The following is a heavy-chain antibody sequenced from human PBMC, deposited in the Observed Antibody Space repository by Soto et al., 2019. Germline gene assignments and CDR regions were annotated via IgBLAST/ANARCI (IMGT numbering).Heavy chain of an antibody. CDR1: GFTFSDYY. V-gene: IGHV3-11*05. D-gene: IGHD3-3*01. CDR2: ISSRSSYT. Sequence: QAQLEESGGGLVKPGESLRLSCVASGFTFSDYYMSWIRQAPGKGLEWISHISSRSSYTNYVDSVKGRFTISRDNAKNSLYLQMDTLRADDTAVYYCASLRFSSTDAFDIWGQGTLVTVSS. CDR3: ASLRFSSTDAFDI. J-gene: IGHJ3*02.